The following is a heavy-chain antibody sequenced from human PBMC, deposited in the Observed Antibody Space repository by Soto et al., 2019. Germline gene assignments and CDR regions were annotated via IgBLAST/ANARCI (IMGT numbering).Heavy chain of an antibody. Sequence: GASVKVSCKASGGTFSSYAISWVRQAPGQGLEWMGGMIPIFGTANYAQKFQGRVTITADKSTSTAYMELSSPRSEDTAVHYCAREPGSSSSGLWGFDPWGQGTLVTVSS. V-gene: IGHV1-69*06. CDR3: AREPGSSSSGLWGFDP. J-gene: IGHJ5*02. CDR1: GGTFSSYA. D-gene: IGHD6-6*01. CDR2: MIPIFGTA.